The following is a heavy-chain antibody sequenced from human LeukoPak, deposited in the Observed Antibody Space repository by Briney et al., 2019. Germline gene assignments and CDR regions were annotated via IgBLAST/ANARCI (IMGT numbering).Heavy chain of an antibody. CDR3: ARATTTVTMDY. J-gene: IGHJ4*02. V-gene: IGHV4-39*07. Sequence: SETLSLTCSVSGRILSSSDYYWGWIRQPPGKGLEWVGSIYYSGSTYYNPSLKSRVTISLDTSKNQLSLKLNSVTAADTAVYYCARATTTVTMDYWGQGTLVTVSS. CDR1: GRILSSSDYY. D-gene: IGHD4-17*01. CDR2: IYYSGST.